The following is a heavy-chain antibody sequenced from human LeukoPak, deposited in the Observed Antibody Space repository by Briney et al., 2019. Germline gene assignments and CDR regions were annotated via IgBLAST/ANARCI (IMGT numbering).Heavy chain of an antibody. CDR3: AKDRFYYDSSGIDAFDI. D-gene: IGHD3-22*01. CDR1: GFTFSSYA. V-gene: IGHV3-23*01. CDR2: ISGSGGST. J-gene: IGHJ3*02. Sequence: PGGSLRLSCAASGFTFSSYAMSWVRQAPGKGLEWVSAISGSGGSTYYADSVKGRFTISRDNSKNTLYLQMNSLRAEDTAVYYCAKDRFYYDSSGIDAFDIWGQGTMVTASS.